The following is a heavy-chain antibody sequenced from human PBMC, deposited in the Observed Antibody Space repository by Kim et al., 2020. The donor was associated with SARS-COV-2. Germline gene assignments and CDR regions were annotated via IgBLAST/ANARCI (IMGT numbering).Heavy chain of an antibody. CDR3: ARRNDFWSGSGGWFDP. V-gene: IGHV1-69*13. CDR2: IIPIFGTA. J-gene: IGHJ5*02. CDR1: GGTFSSYA. Sequence: SVKVSCKASGGTFSSYAISWVRQAPGQGLEWMGGIIPIFGTANYAQKFQGRVTITADESTSTAYMELSSLRSEDTAVYYCARRNDFWSGSGGWFDPWGQGTLVTVSS. D-gene: IGHD3-3*01.